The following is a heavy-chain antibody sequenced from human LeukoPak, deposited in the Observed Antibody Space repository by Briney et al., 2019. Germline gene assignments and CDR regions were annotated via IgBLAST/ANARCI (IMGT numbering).Heavy chain of an antibody. J-gene: IGHJ4*02. CDR3: ARGDRNKVTY. CDR2: VHYDGREK. Sequence: AGGSLRLSCEASGFTFDSYSMSWVSQAPGKGLEWVANVHYDGREKYYVDSVKGRFTISRDNPKNSLYLQMNSLRAEDTAVYYCARGDRNKVTYWGQGTLVTVSS. V-gene: IGHV3-7*04. CDR1: GFTFDSYS. D-gene: IGHD2-21*02.